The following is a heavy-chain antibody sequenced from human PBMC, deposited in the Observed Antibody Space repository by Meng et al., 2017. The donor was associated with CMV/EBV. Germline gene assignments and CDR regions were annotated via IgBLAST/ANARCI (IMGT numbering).Heavy chain of an antibody. CDR2: ISSSSSYI. CDR3: ARDRDGGTYDFWSGYYYYYYYGMDV. Sequence: GESPKTSCAASGITFSSYSMNWVRPASGKGLEWVSSISSSSSYIYYADSVKGRFTSSRGNAKDPLYLKMNSLRAEDTAVYYCARDRDGGTYDFWSGYYYYYYYGMDVWGQGTTVTVSS. J-gene: IGHJ6*02. V-gene: IGHV3-21*01. D-gene: IGHD3-3*01. CDR1: GITFSSYS.